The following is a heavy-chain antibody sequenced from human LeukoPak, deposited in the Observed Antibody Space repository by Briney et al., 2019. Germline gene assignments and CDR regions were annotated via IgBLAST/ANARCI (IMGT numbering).Heavy chain of an antibody. D-gene: IGHD4-17*01. CDR2: ISGSGGST. J-gene: IGHJ6*04. V-gene: IGHV3-23*01. CDR3: AKLLYGDYADGMDV. CDR1: GFTFSSYA. Sequence: GGSLRLSCAASGFTFSSYAMSWVRQAPGKGLEWVSAISGSGGSTYYADSVKGRFTISRDNSKNTLYLQMNSLRVEDTAVYYCAKLLYGDYADGMDVWGKGTTVTVSS.